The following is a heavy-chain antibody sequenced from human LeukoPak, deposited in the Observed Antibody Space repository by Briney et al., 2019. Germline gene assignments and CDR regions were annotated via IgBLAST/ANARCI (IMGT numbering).Heavy chain of an antibody. CDR3: TRGHYDILTGYRLIDY. V-gene: IGHV3-49*03. CDR2: IRSKAYGGTT. D-gene: IGHD3-9*01. CDR1: GFTFSSYA. J-gene: IGHJ4*02. Sequence: GGSLRLSCAASGFTFSSYAMSWFRQAPGKGLEWVGFIRSKAYGGTTEYAASVKGRFTISRDDSKSIAYLQMNSLKTEDTAVYYCTRGHYDILTGYRLIDYWGQGTLVTVSS.